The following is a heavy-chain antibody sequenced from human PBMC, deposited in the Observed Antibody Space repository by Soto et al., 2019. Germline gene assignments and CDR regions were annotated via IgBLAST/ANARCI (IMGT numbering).Heavy chain of an antibody. D-gene: IGHD2-2*01. Sequence: SETLSLTCAVYGGSFSGYYWSWIRQPPGKGLEWIGEINHSGSTNYNPSLKSRVTISVDTSKNQFSLKLSSVTAADTAVYYCARGPRLVAVTDAAHVGYYYGMDVWGQGTTVTVSS. V-gene: IGHV4-34*01. J-gene: IGHJ6*02. CDR1: GGSFSGYY. CDR2: INHSGST. CDR3: ARGPRLVAVTDAAHVGYYYGMDV.